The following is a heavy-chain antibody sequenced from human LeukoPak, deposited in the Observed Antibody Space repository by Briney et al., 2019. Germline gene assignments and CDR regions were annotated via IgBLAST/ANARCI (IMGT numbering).Heavy chain of an antibody. J-gene: IGHJ4*02. CDR3: ARDLNYYGSGSFYFDY. V-gene: IGHV1-2*02. CDR1: GYTFTDFY. Sequence: ASVKVSCKASGYTFTDFYMHWLRQAPGQGLEWMGWINPNSGGTDYAQKFQGRVTMTRDTSISTAYMELIRLRSDDTAVYYCARDLNYYGSGSFYFDYWGQGTLVTVSS. CDR2: INPNSGGT. D-gene: IGHD3-10*01.